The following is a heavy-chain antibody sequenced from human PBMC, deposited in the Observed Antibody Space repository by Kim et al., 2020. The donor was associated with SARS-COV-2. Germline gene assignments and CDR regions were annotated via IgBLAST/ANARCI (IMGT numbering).Heavy chain of an antibody. CDR2: IYYSGST. CDR1: GGSISSYY. D-gene: IGHD1-26*01. CDR3: VQGVGWFDP. V-gene: IGHV4-59*13. Sequence: SETLSLTCTVSGGSISSYYWSWIRQPPGKGLEWIGYIYYSGSTNYNPSLKSRVTISVDTSKNQFSLKLSSVTAADTAVYYCVQGVGWFDPWGQGTLVTVS. J-gene: IGHJ5*02.